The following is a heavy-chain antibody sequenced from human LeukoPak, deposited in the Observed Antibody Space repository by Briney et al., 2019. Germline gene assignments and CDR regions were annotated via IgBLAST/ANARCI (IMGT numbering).Heavy chain of an antibody. V-gene: IGHV3-11*04. J-gene: IGHJ4*02. CDR1: GFTFSDFY. D-gene: IGHD6-13*01. CDR3: ARDHSSSWNYFDY. CDR2: ISSSATTI. Sequence: GGSLRLSCAASGFTFSDFYMNWIRQAPGKGLEWVSYISSSATTIYYADSVKGRFTISRDNAKKSLYLQMNSLRAEDTAVYYCARDHSSSWNYFDYWGQGTLVTVSS.